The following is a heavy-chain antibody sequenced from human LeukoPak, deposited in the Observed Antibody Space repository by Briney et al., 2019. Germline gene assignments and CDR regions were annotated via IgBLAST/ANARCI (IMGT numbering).Heavy chain of an antibody. D-gene: IGHD5-12*01. J-gene: IGHJ6*03. CDR1: GYTFTSYD. Sequence: RASVKVSCKASGYTFTSYDINWVRQAPGQGLEWMGWMNPNSGNTGYAQKFQGRVTMTRNTSISTAYMELSRLRSEDTAVYYCARDLVATIVDYYYHMDVWGKGTTVTVSS. V-gene: IGHV1-8*01. CDR2: MNPNSGNT. CDR3: ARDLVATIVDYYYHMDV.